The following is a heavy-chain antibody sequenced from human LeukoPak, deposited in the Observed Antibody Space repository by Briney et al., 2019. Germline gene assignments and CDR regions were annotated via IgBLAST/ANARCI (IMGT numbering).Heavy chain of an antibody. CDR1: GYSFTSYW. J-gene: IGHJ4*02. V-gene: IGHV5-10-1*01. D-gene: IGHD5-18*01. CDR2: IDPSDSYT. CDR3: ARHKDTAMAPFDY. Sequence: GESLKISCKGSGYSFTSYWISWVRQMPGKGLEWMGRIDPSDSYTNYSPSFQGHVTISADKSTSTAYLQWSSLKASDTAMYYCARHKDTAMAPFDYWGQGTLVTVSS.